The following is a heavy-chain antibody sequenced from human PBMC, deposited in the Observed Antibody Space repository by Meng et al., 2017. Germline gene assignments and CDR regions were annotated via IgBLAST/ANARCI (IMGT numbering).Heavy chain of an antibody. V-gene: IGHV3-21*01. CDR3: ARDLVTMVRGPIDY. CDR1: GFTLSTFS. CDR2: ISSSSSNI. D-gene: IGHD3-10*01. J-gene: IGHJ4*02. Sequence: VEAGGGLGRAGGSRGPLSASSGFTLSTFSINWVRQVRGDGLEGVSSISSSSSNIYYADSVKGRFAISRYNAKNSLYLQMNSLRAEDTAVYYCARDLVTMVRGPIDYWGQGTLVTVSS.